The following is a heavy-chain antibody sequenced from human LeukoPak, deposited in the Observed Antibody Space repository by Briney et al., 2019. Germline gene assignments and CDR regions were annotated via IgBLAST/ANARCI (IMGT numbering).Heavy chain of an antibody. Sequence: SGGSLRLSCAASGFTFSSYSMNWVRQAPGKGLEWVSYISGSGSTIYYADSVKGRFTISRDNTKHSLYMQMTSLRAEDTAVYYCARLGTVFKLWGQGTLVTVSS. D-gene: IGHD1-7*01. J-gene: IGHJ4*02. V-gene: IGHV3-48*04. CDR2: ISGSGSTI. CDR3: ARLGTVFKL. CDR1: GFTFSSYS.